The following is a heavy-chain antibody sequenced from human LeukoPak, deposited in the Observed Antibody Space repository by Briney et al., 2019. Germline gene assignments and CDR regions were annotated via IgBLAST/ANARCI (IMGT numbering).Heavy chain of an antibody. CDR2: ISSSGGST. V-gene: IGHV3-23*01. CDR1: GFTFSSNA. Sequence: GGSLRLSCAASGFTFSSNAMSWVRQAPGKGLEWVSGISSSGGSTYYADSVKGRFTISRDNSKNTLFLQMNSLRAEDTAVYYCVRNMLRGFDYWGQGTLGTVSS. D-gene: IGHD3-10*01. CDR3: VRNMLRGFDY. J-gene: IGHJ4*02.